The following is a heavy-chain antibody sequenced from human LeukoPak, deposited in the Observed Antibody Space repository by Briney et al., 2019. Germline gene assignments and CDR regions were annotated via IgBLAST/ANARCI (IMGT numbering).Heavy chain of an antibody. CDR3: TTDPNGLVNYYDSSGYGDYFDY. CDR1: GFTFGDYS. V-gene: IGHV3-49*03. Sequence: GGSLRLSCVSSGFTFGDYSMSWFRQAPGRGLEWVGFIRSKAYGGTTDYAASVKGRFTISRDDSKSIAYLQMNSLKTEDTAVCYCTTDPNGLVNYYDSSGYGDYFDYWGQGTLVTVSS. D-gene: IGHD3-22*01. CDR2: IRSKAYGGTT. J-gene: IGHJ4*02.